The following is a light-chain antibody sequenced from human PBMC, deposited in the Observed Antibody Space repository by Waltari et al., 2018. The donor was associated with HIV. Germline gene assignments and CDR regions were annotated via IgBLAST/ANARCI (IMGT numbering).Light chain of an antibody. CDR3: QQYNNWPPRYT. V-gene: IGKV3-15*01. CDR2: GAS. J-gene: IGKJ2*01. Sequence: EIVMTQSPATLSVSPGERATLSCRASQSVRSNLAWYQQKPGQAPRLLIYGASSRATGIPARFSGSGSGTEFTLTISGLQSEDFAVYYCQQYNNWPPRYTFGQGTKLEI. CDR1: QSVRSN.